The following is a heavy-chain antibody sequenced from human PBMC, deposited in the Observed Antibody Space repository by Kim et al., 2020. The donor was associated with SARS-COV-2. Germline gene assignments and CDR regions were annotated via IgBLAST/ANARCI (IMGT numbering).Heavy chain of an antibody. V-gene: IGHV4-38-2*02. CDR3: ARDWDTAMGMAFDY. J-gene: IGHJ4*02. CDR2: VYYSGSG. CDR1: GYSISSGYY. D-gene: IGHD5-18*01. Sequence: SETLSRTCTVSGYSISSGYYWGWIRQPPGKGLEWIGSVYYSGSGYYNPSLKSRVIMSPDTSRNQFSLKLTSVTAADTAVYYCARDWDTAMGMAFDYWGQGILVTVSS.